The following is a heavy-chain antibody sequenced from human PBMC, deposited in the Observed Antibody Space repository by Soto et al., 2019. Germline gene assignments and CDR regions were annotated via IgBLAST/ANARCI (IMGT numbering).Heavy chain of an antibody. Sequence: PSETLSLTCAVYGGSFSGYYWSWIRQPPGKGLEWIGEINHSGSTNYNPSLKSRVTISVDTSKNQFSLKLSSVTAADTAVYYCARGLYYYVADYWGQGTLVTSPQ. CDR1: GGSFSGYY. CDR2: INHSGST. V-gene: IGHV4-34*01. CDR3: ARGLYYYVADY. D-gene: IGHD3-10*02. J-gene: IGHJ4*02.